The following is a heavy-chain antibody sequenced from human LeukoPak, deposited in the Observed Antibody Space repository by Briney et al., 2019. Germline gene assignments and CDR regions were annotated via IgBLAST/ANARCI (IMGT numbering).Heavy chain of an antibody. D-gene: IGHD3-3*01. Sequence: PSETLSLTCTVSGGSISSGSYYWSWIRQPAGKGLEWIGRIYTSGSTNYNPSLKSRVTISVDTSKNQFSLKLSSVTAADTAVYYCARGEMYYDFWSGSFDYWGQGTLVTVSS. CDR2: IYTSGST. J-gene: IGHJ4*02. V-gene: IGHV4-61*02. CDR1: GGSISSGSYY. CDR3: ARGEMYYDFWSGSFDY.